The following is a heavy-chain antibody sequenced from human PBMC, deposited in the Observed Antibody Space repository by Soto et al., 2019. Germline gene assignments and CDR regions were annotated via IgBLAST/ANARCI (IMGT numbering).Heavy chain of an antibody. CDR2: ISGSGGGT. CDR1: GFTFSNAW. J-gene: IGHJ4*02. V-gene: IGHV3-23*01. D-gene: IGHD6-19*01. Sequence: PGGSLRLSCAASGFTFSNAWMNWVRQAPGKGLEWVSLISGSGGGTYYADSVKGRFTVSRDNSKNTLYLQMNSLRAEDTAVFYCAKERSSGWSFDYWGQGTLVTVSS. CDR3: AKERSSGWSFDY.